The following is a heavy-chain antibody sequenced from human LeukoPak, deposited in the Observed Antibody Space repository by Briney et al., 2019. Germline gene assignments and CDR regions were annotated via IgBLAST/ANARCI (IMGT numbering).Heavy chain of an antibody. D-gene: IGHD5-18*01. CDR3: ARDSDTAMVTGLWVGYF. J-gene: IGHJ4*02. CDR2: VRSDGSIE. V-gene: IGHV3-30*02. Sequence: GGSLRLSCAASGFTFSSYGMHWVRQAPGKGLEWVAFVRSDGSIENYADSAKGRFTISRDNSKNTLYLQMNSLRAEDSAVYYCARDSDTAMVTGLWVGYFWGQGTLVTVSS. CDR1: GFTFSSYG.